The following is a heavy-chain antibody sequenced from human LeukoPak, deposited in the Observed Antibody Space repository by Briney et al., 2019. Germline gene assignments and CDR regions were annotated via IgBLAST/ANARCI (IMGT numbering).Heavy chain of an antibody. D-gene: IGHD5-24*01. J-gene: IGHJ4*01. V-gene: IGHV3-53*01. CDR3: ARLAPMAAHFNY. CDR2: IYSGGST. CDR1: GFTFSSYD. Sequence: GGSLRLSCAASGFTFSSYDMHWVRQAPGKGLEWVSVIYSGGSTYYADSVKGRFTISRDNSKNTLYLQMNSLRAEDTAVYYCARLAPMAAHFNYWAQQTLVTVSS.